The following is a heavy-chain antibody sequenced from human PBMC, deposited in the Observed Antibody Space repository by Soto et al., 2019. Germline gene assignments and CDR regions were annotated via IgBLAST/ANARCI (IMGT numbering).Heavy chain of an antibody. CDR2: LSTYKEDR. D-gene: IGHD1-1*01. CDR1: GYTFTKFG. CDR3: ATISLGPAPTDAFDI. Sequence: QVQLVQSGTEVKKPGASVKVSCKASGYTFTKFGISWVRQAPGQGLEWLGWLSTYKEDRNYAQRVQDRVSMTADTSSSTVYMELKTLISDDTAGYYCATISLGPAPTDAFDIWGQGTMVTVSS. V-gene: IGHV1-18*01. J-gene: IGHJ3*02.